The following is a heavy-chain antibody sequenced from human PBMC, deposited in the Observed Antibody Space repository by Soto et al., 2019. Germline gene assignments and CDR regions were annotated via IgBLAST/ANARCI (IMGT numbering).Heavy chain of an antibody. CDR2: IIPIFGIG. D-gene: IGHD3-3*01. CDR1: GGTFNRYA. J-gene: IGHJ6*02. V-gene: IGHV1-69*01. Sequence: QVQLVQSGAEVKKPGSSVKVSCKASGGTFNRYAISWVRQAPGQGLEWMGGIIPIFGIGNDAQRFQGRVTITADESTGTAYMELSSLRSEDTGGYYCARSAIKLCGVVSIPPHYYSEMDVWGQGPTVTGSS. CDR3: ARSAIKLCGVVSIPPHYYSEMDV.